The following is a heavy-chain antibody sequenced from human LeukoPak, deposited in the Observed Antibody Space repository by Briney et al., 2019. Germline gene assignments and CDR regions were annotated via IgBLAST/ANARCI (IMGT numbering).Heavy chain of an antibody. D-gene: IGHD6-6*01. CDR1: GYSFTSYW. CDR3: ASQSHRGTSIAAHFDY. CDR2: IYPGDSDT. V-gene: IGHV5-51*01. J-gene: IGHJ4*02. Sequence: GESLKISCKGSGYSFTSYWIGWVRQMPGKGLEWMGIIYPGDSDTRYSPSFQGQVTISADKSISTAYLQWSSLKASDTAMYYCASQSHRGTSIAAHFDYWGQGTLVTVSS.